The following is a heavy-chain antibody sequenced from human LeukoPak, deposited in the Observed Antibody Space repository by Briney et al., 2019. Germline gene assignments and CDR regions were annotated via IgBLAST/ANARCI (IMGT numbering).Heavy chain of an antibody. Sequence: PGRSLRLSCAASGFTFSSYGMHWVRQAPGKGLEWVAVISYDGSNKYYADSVKGRFTISRDNSKNTLYLQMNSLRAEDTAVYYCARDSNEKWTGNDYWGQGTLVTVSS. V-gene: IGHV3-30*03. J-gene: IGHJ4*02. CDR2: ISYDGSNK. D-gene: IGHD1-1*01. CDR3: ARDSNEKWTGNDY. CDR1: GFTFSSYG.